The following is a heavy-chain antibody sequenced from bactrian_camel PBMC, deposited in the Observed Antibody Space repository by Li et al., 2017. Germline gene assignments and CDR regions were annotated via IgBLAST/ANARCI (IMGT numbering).Heavy chain of an antibody. CDR2: IEGGYSDT. CDR1: GFTFSSYW. CDR3: AVRYGLGAKRGGYNY. J-gene: IGHJ4*01. D-gene: IGHD3*01. Sequence: HVQLVESGGGLVQPGGSLRLSCAASGFTFSSYWMCWVRQAPGKGLEWVSTIEGGYSDTYYPDSVKGRFTISRDNAKNMVYLQMNSLKSEDTALYYCAVRYGLGAKRGGYNYWGQGTQVTVS. V-gene: IGHV3S1*01.